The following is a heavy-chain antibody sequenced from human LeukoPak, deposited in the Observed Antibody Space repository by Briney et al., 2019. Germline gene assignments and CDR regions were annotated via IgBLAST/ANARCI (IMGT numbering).Heavy chain of an antibody. CDR3: ARDGYPAIAIFGMIITNWFDP. J-gene: IGHJ5*02. V-gene: IGHV1-2*02. CDR1: GYTFTGYY. CDR2: INPNSGDT. Sequence: GASVKVSRKASGYTFTGYYIHWVRQAPGQGREWMGWINPNSGDTMYAQTSQGRVTMTGDTSINNGYMELSRLNSDDTAVYYCARDGYPAIAIFGMIITNWFDPWGQGTLVTVSS. D-gene: IGHD3-3*01.